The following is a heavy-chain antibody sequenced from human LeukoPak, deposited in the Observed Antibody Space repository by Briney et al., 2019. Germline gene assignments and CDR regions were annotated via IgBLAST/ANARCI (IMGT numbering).Heavy chain of an antibody. CDR2: VSGSSSTI. CDR3: AREVTAVDY. CDR1: GFTFSSYD. V-gene: IGHV3-48*01. D-gene: IGHD2-21*02. Sequence: GGPLGLSCAASGFTFSSYDMNWVRQAPGKGLEWVSYVSGSSSTIFYADSVKGRFTISRDNAKNSVYLQVNSLRAEDTAVYYCAREVTAVDYWGQGTLVTVSS. J-gene: IGHJ4*02.